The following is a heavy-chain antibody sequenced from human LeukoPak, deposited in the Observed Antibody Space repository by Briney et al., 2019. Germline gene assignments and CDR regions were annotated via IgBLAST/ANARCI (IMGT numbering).Heavy chain of an antibody. CDR2: INHSGST. Sequence: SETLSLTCTVSGYSISSGYYWGWIRQPPGKGLEWIGEINHSGSTNYNPSLKSRVTISVDTSKNQFSLKLSSVTAADTAVYYCARGKTGYCSSTSCRMVTFDYWGQGTLVTVSS. CDR3: ARGKTGYCSSTSCRMVTFDY. D-gene: IGHD2-2*01. CDR1: GYSISSGYY. V-gene: IGHV4-38-2*02. J-gene: IGHJ4*02.